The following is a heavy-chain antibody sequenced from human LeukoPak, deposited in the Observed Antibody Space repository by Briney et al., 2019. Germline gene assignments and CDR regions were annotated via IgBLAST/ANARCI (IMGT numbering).Heavy chain of an antibody. CDR3: ASRADCSSTSCPYYYYYYGMDV. J-gene: IGHJ6*02. Sequence: PSETLSLTCTVSGGSISSSSYYWGWIRQPPGKGLEWIGSIYYSGSTYYNPSLKSRVTISVDTSKNQFSLKLSSVTAADTAVYYCASRADCSSTSCPYYYYYYGMDVWGQGTTVTVPS. V-gene: IGHV4-39*01. CDR2: IYYSGST. D-gene: IGHD2-2*01. CDR1: GGSISSSSYY.